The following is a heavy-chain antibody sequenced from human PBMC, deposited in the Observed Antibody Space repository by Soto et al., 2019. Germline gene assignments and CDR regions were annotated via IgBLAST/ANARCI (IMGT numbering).Heavy chain of an antibody. Sequence: ASVKVSCKASGYTFTSYAMHWVRQAPGQRLEWMGWINAGNGNKKYSQKFQGRVTITRDTSASTAYMELSSLRSEDTAVYYCARDTGIAVAGNWFDPWGQGTLVTVSS. D-gene: IGHD6-19*01. V-gene: IGHV1-3*01. CDR3: ARDTGIAVAGNWFDP. CDR1: GYTFTSYA. CDR2: INAGNGNK. J-gene: IGHJ5*02.